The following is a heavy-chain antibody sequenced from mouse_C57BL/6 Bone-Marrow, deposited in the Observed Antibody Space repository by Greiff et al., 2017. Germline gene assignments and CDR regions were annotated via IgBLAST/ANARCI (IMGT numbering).Heavy chain of an antibody. Sequence: VQLQQSGPDLVKPGASVKISCKASGYAFSSYWMHWVQQRPGKGLEWIGRIYPGDGDNNYNGKFKGKDTLTEDKSSSTAYMQPSDLTSEDSAVYLCARGSYAAWFAYWGQGTLVTVSA. J-gene: IGHJ3*01. CDR2: IYPGDGDN. D-gene: IGHD2-12*01. CDR3: ARGSYAAWFAY. CDR1: GYAFSSYW. V-gene: IGHV1-82*01.